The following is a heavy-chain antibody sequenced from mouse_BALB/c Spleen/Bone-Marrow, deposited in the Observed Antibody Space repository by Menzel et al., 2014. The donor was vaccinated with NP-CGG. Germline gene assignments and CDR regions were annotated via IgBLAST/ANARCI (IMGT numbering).Heavy chain of an antibody. Sequence: EVHLVESGGGLVQPGGSRKLSCAASGFIFSSFGMHWVRQAPEKGLEWVAYISSGSSTIFYADTVKGRFTISRDNPRNTLFLRMTSLRSEDTAMYYCTRGGNWDDFDYWGQGTTLTVSS. CDR1: GFIFSSFG. CDR2: ISSGSSTI. CDR3: TRGGNWDDFDY. V-gene: IGHV5-17*02. D-gene: IGHD4-1*01. J-gene: IGHJ2*01.